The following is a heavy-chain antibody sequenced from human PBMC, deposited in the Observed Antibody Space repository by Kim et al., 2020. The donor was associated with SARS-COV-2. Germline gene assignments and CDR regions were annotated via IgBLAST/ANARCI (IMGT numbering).Heavy chain of an antibody. CDR1: GGSINSYY. D-gene: IGHD1-26*01. Sequence: SETLSLTCAVSGGSINSYYWNWIRQPPGKGLEWIGYIHYSGSTNYNPSLKSRVTISVDTSKNQFSLKLSSVTAADTAVYYCARALGARGDGYFQHWGQGTLATVSS. CDR2: IHYSGST. J-gene: IGHJ1*01. V-gene: IGHV4-59*13. CDR3: ARALGARGDGYFQH.